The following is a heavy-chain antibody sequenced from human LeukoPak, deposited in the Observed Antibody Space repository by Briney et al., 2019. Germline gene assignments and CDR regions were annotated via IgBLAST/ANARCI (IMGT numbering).Heavy chain of an antibody. D-gene: IGHD3-22*01. CDR3: ARDRRYYYDSSGITPPFDI. CDR1: GGSFSGYY. J-gene: IGHJ3*02. CDR2: INHSGST. V-gene: IGHV4-34*01. Sequence: SETLSLTCAVYGGSFSGYYWSWIRQPPGKGLEWIGEINHSGSTNYNPSLKSRVTISVDTSKNQFSLKLSSVTAADTAVYYCARDRRYYYDSSGITPPFDIWGQGTMVTVSS.